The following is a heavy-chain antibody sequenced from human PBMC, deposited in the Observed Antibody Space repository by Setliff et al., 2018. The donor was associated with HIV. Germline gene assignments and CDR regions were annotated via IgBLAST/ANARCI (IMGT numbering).Heavy chain of an antibody. V-gene: IGHV4-61*09. CDR2: IYYSGSA. CDR1: GGSISSGSYY. D-gene: IGHD3-22*01. Sequence: SETLSLTCTVSGGSISSGSYYWSWIRQPAGKGLEWIGHIYYSGSANYTPSLKSRVTISLDTSKSQFSLKLTSVTAADTAVYYCASRDTSRYFDDYWGQGTLVTVSS. J-gene: IGHJ4*02. CDR3: ASRDTSRYFDDY.